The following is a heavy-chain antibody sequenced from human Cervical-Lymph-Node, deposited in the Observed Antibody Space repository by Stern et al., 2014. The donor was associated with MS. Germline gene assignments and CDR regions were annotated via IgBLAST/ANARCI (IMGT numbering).Heavy chain of an antibody. V-gene: IGHV1-8*01. D-gene: IGHD3-10*01. J-gene: IGHJ4*02. CDR1: GYTFTSND. CDR2: MNPNSGNA. CDR3: ARGCTTTSCYKS. Sequence: QMQLVQSGAEVKKPGASVTVSCKTSGYTFTSNDINWVRQATGQGLEWMGWMNPNSGNAVYAQKFQGRVTMTRNTSIGTAYMELSSLTSEDTAVYYCARGCTTTSCYKSWGQGTLVTVSS.